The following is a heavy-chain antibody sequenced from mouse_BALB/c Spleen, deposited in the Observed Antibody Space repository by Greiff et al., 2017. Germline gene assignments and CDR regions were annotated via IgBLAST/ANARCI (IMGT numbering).Heavy chain of an antibody. CDR2: IWGDGST. CDR1: GFSLTGYG. J-gene: IGHJ4*01. CDR3: ARDRDSSGYGYAMDY. Sequence: QVQLKESGPGLVAPSQSLSITCTVSGFSLTGYGVNWVRQPPGKGLEWLGMIWGDGSTDYNSALKSRLSISKDNSKSQVFLKMNSLQTDDTARYYCARDRDSSGYGYAMDYWGQGTSVTVSS. D-gene: IGHD3-2*01. V-gene: IGHV2-6-7*01.